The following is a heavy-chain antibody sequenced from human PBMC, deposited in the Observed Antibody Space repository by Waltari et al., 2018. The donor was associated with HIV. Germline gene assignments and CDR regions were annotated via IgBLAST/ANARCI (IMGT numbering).Heavy chain of an antibody. CDR3: TRGVRYLGP. D-gene: IGHD3-16*02. Sequence: EMKLLDVGGSLIQPGGSLRLSCFVSNFSVSSNYFTWVRQSPTRGLELVATIYPDGTTHYPNSVKDRFVISRDTSKNIVFLLMKYLLFDDSAKYFCTRGVRYLGPWGQGTQVTVSS. CDR2: IYPDGTT. V-gene: IGHV3-53*05. J-gene: IGHJ5*02. CDR1: NFSVSSNY.